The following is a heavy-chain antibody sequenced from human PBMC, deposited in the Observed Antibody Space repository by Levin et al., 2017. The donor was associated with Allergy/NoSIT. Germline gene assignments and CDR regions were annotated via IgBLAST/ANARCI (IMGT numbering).Heavy chain of an antibody. V-gene: IGHV3-7*01. CDR1: GFTFSNFW. J-gene: IGHJ5*02. CDR3: LPGHYSDT. D-gene: IGHD3-22*01. Sequence: QRGESLKISCAVSGFTFSNFWMNWVRQAPGKGLEWVANIKPDGTEKYSVDSVKGRFTISRDNAKNSLYLEMNTLRSEDTAVYYCLPGHYSDTWGRGTLVTVSS. CDR2: IKPDGTEK.